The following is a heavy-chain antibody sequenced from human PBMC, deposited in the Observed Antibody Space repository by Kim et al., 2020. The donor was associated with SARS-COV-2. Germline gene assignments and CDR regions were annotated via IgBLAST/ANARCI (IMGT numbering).Heavy chain of an antibody. CDR2: ISTDSSFR. CDR3: AIDAKGSGNLIFDS. CDR1: GFTLRTYS. V-gene: IGHV3-21*01. Sequence: GGSLRLSCAVSGFTLRTYSMSWLRQAPGKGLEWVASISTDSSFRHYADSPKGRFTISRDNAENSLYLQMNSLRVEVTAVYYCAIDAKGSGNLIFDSWGQG. J-gene: IGHJ4*02. D-gene: IGHD3-10*01.